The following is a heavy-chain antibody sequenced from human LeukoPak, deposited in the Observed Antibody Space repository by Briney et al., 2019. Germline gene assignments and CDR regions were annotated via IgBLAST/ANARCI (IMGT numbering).Heavy chain of an antibody. CDR2: INPSNDDT. CDR3: ARDQIGVAAAAY. D-gene: IGHD6-13*01. J-gene: IGHJ4*02. CDR1: GGTFTNFV. Sequence: GASVKVSCKASGGTFTNFVIHWVRQAPGQRLEWLGWINPSNDDTKYSQKFQGRVTITRDTSASTAYMYLSSLRSEDTALYYCARDQIGVAAAAYWGQGTLVTVSS. V-gene: IGHV1-3*01.